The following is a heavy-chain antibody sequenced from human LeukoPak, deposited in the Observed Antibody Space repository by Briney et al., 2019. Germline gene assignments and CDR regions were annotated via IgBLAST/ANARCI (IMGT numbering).Heavy chain of an antibody. D-gene: IGHD1-20*01. V-gene: IGHV3-21*01. CDR1: GFSFSSYS. Sequence: GGSLRLSCAASGFSFSSYSMNWVRQAPGKGLEWVSSITRSSTSTYYTDSVRGRFTISRDNAKNSLYLQMNSLRAEDTAVYYCARDNWNDAPGGFDPWGQGTLVTVSS. CDR2: ITRSSTST. CDR3: ARDNWNDAPGGFDP. J-gene: IGHJ5*02.